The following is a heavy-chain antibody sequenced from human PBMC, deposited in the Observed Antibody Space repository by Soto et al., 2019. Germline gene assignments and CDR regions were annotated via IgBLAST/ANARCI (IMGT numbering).Heavy chain of an antibody. CDR2: IKTDGSVT. V-gene: IGHV3-74*01. CDR1: GFTLSTYW. J-gene: IGHJ4*02. Sequence: GSRRLSCAASGFTLSTYWMHWVRQAPGKGLVWVSRIKTDGSVTTYADSVKGRFTISRDNAKNTLYLQMNTLRAEDTAVYYCARDLGGSHDYWGRGTLVTVSS. D-gene: IGHD3-16*01. CDR3: ARDLGGSHDY.